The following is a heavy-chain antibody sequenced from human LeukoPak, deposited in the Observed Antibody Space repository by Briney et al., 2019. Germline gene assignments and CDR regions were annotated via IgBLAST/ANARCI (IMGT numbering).Heavy chain of an antibody. D-gene: IGHD5-12*01. Sequence: SETLSLTCAVYGGSFSGYYWSWIRQPPGKGLEWIGEINHSGSTNYNPSLKSRVTISVDTSKNQFSLKLSSVTAADTAVYYCARVAGYEGDYFDYWGQGTLVTVSS. J-gene: IGHJ4*02. CDR1: GGSFSGYY. V-gene: IGHV4-34*01. CDR2: INHSGST. CDR3: ARVAGYEGDYFDY.